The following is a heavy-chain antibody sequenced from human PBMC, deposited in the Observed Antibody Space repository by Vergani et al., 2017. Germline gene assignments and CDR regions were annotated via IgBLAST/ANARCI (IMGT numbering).Heavy chain of an antibody. CDR3: ARAYCSGGSCSPFDY. CDR2: IYYSGST. D-gene: IGHD2-15*01. CDR1: GGSISSGGYS. Sequence: QVQLQQWGAGLLKPSETLSLTCAVSGGSISSGGYSWSWIRQHPGKGLEWIGYIYYSGSTYYNPSLKSRVTISVDTSKNQFSLKLSSVTAADTAVYYCARAYCSGGSCSPFDYWGQGTLVTVSS. J-gene: IGHJ4*02. V-gene: IGHV4-31*11.